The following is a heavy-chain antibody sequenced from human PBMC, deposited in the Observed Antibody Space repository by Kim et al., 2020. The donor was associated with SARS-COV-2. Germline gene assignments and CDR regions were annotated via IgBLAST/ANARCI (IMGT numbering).Heavy chain of an antibody. J-gene: IGHJ4*02. V-gene: IGHV3-74*01. CDR3: ARDISPQYYYGSGNADY. D-gene: IGHD3-10*01. Sequence: VKGRFTISRDNAKTTLYLQMNSLRAEDTAVYYCARDISPQYYYGSGNADYWGQGTLVTVSS.